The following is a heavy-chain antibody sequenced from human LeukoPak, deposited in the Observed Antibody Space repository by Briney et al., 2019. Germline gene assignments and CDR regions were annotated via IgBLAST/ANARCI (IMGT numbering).Heavy chain of an antibody. CDR3: AKNIALTGEFDS. J-gene: IGHJ4*02. CDR2: IIPIFGTA. Sequence: SVKVSCKASGGTFSSYAISWVRQAPGQGLEWMGGIIPIFGTANYAQKFQGRVTITADESTSTAYMELSSLRSEDTAVYYCAKNIALTGEFDSWGQGTLVTVSS. CDR1: GGTFSSYA. D-gene: IGHD7-27*01. V-gene: IGHV1-69*13.